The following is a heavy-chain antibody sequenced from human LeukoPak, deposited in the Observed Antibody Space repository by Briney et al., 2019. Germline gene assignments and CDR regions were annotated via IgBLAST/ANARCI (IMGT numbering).Heavy chain of an antibody. V-gene: IGHV1-69*05. J-gene: IGHJ6*03. D-gene: IGHD3-10*01. Sequence: GSSVKVPCKASGGTFSSYAISWVRQAPGQGLEWMGGIIPIFGTANYAQKFQGRVTITTDESTSTAYMELSSLRSEDTAVYYCNRGVYYGSGSYVYYYMDVWGKGTTVTVSS. CDR1: GGTFSSYA. CDR2: IIPIFGTA. CDR3: NRGVYYGSGSYVYYYMDV.